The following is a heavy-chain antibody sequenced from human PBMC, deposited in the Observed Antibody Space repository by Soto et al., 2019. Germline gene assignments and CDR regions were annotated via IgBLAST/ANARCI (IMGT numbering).Heavy chain of an antibody. Sequence: SETLSLTCTVSGGSISSYYWSWIRQPPGKGLEWIGYIYYSGSTNYNPSLKSRVTISVDASKSQFYLKLRSVTAADTAVYYCARGMSEEQIFYYFDYWGQGALVTVSS. CDR3: ARGMSEEQIFYYFDY. D-gene: IGHD3-9*01. CDR1: GGSISSYY. J-gene: IGHJ4*02. CDR2: IYYSGST. V-gene: IGHV4-59*01.